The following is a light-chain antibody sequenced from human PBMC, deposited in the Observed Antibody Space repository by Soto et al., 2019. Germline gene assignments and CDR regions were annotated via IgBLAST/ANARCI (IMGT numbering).Light chain of an antibody. V-gene: IGKV1-6*01. CDR1: QGINND. CDR3: LHDYTYPRT. Sequence: AIQMTQSPSSLSASVGDRVTISCRASQGINNDLAWYQQKPGKAPKLLIYAASSLQSGVPSRFSGSGSGTDFALTISSLQPEDFATYFCLHDYTYPRTFGQGTKVEV. CDR2: AAS. J-gene: IGKJ1*01.